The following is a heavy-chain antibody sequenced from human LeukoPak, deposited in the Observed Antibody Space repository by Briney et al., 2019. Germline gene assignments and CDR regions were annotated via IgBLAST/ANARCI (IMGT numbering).Heavy chain of an antibody. J-gene: IGHJ4*02. CDR2: IYSSGST. V-gene: IGHV4-39*01. CDR3: ARHEDRNWYFDH. CDR1: GGSISSTYYY. Sequence: PSETLSLSCTVSGGSISSTYYYWGWIRQPPGQGLVWIVTIYSSGSTYYNPSLKSRVTISVDTSKNQFSLKLRSVTAPDTAVYYCARHEDRNWYFDHWGQGTLVTVSS. D-gene: IGHD1-1*01.